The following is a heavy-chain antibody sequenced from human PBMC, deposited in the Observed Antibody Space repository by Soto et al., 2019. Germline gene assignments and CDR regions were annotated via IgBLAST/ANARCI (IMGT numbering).Heavy chain of an antibody. J-gene: IGHJ6*02. CDR2: IIPILGIA. CDR3: ARLPSVGFEELGGMDV. Sequence: QVQLVQSGAEVKKPGSSVKVSCKASGGTFSSYTISWVRQAPGQGLEWMGRIIPILGIANYAQKFQGRVTITADKSTSTAYMERSSLRSEDTAVYYCARLPSVGFEELGGMDVWGQGTTVTVSS. CDR1: GGTFSSYT. D-gene: IGHD3-10*01. V-gene: IGHV1-69*02.